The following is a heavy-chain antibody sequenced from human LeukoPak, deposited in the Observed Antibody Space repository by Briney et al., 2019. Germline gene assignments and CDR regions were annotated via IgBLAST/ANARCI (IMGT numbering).Heavy chain of an antibody. D-gene: IGHD1-20*01. Sequence: GGSLRLSCAASGFTFSTDGIHWVRQAPGKRPEWVANINFDGSAKYYADSLKGRFTISRDNSKNTLYLEMNSLRVEDTAVCYCAKGVSGNSFYLDYWGQGTLVTVSS. J-gene: IGHJ4*02. V-gene: IGHV3-30*02. CDR3: AKGVSGNSFYLDY. CDR2: INFDGSAK. CDR1: GFTFSTDG.